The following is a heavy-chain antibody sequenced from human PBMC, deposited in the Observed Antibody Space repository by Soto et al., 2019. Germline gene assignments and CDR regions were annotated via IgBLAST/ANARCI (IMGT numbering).Heavy chain of an antibody. CDR2: INHSGST. CDR1: GGSFSGYY. J-gene: IGHJ6*03. V-gene: IGHV4-34*01. Sequence: PSETLSLTCAVYGGSFSGYYWSWIRQPPGKGLEWIGEINHSGSTNYNPSLKSRVTISVDTSKNQFSLKLSSVTAADTAVYYCARVRRADIVVVPAARGAFDYYYMDVWGKGTTVTVSS. D-gene: IGHD2-2*01. CDR3: ARVRRADIVVVPAARGAFDYYYMDV.